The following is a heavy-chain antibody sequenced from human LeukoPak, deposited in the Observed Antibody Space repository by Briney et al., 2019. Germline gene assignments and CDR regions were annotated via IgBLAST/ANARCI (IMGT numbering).Heavy chain of an antibody. CDR1: GGSISSSY. J-gene: IGHJ4*02. D-gene: IGHD1-26*01. CDR2: IYTSGRT. V-gene: IGHV4-4*07. CDR3: ARIRSGYFDY. Sequence: PSETLSLTCTVSGGSISSSYWSWIRQPAGKGLEWIGRIYTSGRTNFNPSLRSRVTMSVDTSKNQFSLKLSSVTAADTAVYYCARIRSGYFDYWGQGTLVTVSS.